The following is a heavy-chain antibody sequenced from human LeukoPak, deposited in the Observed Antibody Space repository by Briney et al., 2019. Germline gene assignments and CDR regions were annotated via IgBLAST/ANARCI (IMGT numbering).Heavy chain of an antibody. CDR1: GFTFSSFA. V-gene: IGHV3-23*01. CDR3: TKRRETSAWQNWFDP. D-gene: IGHD6-19*01. CDR2: ISSTGGDT. J-gene: IGHJ5*02. Sequence: GGSLRLSCAASGFTFSSFAMRWVRQTPGKGLDWVSTISSTGGDTYYADSVKGRFTISRDNSKNTLYLQMSSLRVDDTAVYYCTKRRETSAWQNWFDPWGLGTLVTVSS.